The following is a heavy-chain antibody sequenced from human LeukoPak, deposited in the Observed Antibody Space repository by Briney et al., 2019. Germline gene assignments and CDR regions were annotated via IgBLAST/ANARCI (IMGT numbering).Heavy chain of an antibody. V-gene: IGHV3-30*04. J-gene: IGHJ4*02. CDR3: ARAGPTSLYYYDSSGYNPAADY. Sequence: GGSLRLSCAASGFTFSSYAMHWVRQAPGKGLEWVAVISYDGSNKYYADSVKGRFTISRDNSKNTLYLQMNSLRAEDTAVYYCARAGPTSLYYYDSSGYNPAADYWGQGTLVTVSS. CDR2: ISYDGSNK. CDR1: GFTFSSYA. D-gene: IGHD3-22*01.